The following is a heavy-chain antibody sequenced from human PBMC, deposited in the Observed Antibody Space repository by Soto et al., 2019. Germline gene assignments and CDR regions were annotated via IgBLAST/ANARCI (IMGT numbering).Heavy chain of an antibody. D-gene: IGHD1-26*01. J-gene: IGHJ4*02. CDR1: GFSFTSYA. CDR3: ARWSFLDY. V-gene: IGHV3-23*01. CDR2: ISGSDGKT. Sequence: LRLSCAASGFSFTSYALSWVRQAPGKGLEWVSTISGSDGKTYYADSVKGRFSISRDTSKTTLYLQMNSLRVEDTAVYYCARWSFLDYWGQGTRVTVSS.